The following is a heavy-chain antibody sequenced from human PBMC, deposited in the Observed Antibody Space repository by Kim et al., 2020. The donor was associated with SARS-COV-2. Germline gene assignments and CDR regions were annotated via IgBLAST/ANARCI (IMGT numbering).Heavy chain of an antibody. D-gene: IGHD1-26*01. CDR3: TRGDSGP. Sequence: DARSTFYADSVKGRFTISRDNAKNTLYLQMNSLRAGDTAVYYCTRGDSGPWGQGTLVTVSS. CDR2: DARST. V-gene: IGHV3-74*01. J-gene: IGHJ5*02.